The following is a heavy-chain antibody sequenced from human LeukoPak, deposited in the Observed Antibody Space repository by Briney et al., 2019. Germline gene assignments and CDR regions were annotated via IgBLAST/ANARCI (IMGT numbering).Heavy chain of an antibody. D-gene: IGHD3-22*01. V-gene: IGHV3-23*01. Sequence: GGSLRLSCAASGFTFSSYAMSWVRQAPGKGLEWVSAISGSGGSTYYADSVKGRFTISRDNSKNTLHLQMNSLRAEDTAVYYCAKRGYYDSSGYSVDYWGQGTLVTVSS. J-gene: IGHJ4*02. CDR3: AKRGYYDSSGYSVDY. CDR1: GFTFSSYA. CDR2: ISGSGGST.